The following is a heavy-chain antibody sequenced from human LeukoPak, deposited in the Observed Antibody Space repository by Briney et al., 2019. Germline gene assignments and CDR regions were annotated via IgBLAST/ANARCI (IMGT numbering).Heavy chain of an antibody. CDR3: ARVLQTGNWFDP. J-gene: IGHJ5*02. V-gene: IGHV4-38-2*02. D-gene: IGHD4/OR15-4a*01. CDR1: GYSISRGYS. Sequence: SETLSLTCTVSGYSISRGYSWGWIRQPPGKGLEWIGNIYHSGSTNYSPSLKSRVTISVDTSKNQFSLKLSSVTAADTAVYYCARVLQTGNWFDPWGQGTLVTVSS. CDR2: IYHSGST.